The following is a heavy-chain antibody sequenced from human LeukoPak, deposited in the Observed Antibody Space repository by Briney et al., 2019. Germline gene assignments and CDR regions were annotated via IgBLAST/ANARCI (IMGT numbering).Heavy chain of an antibody. Sequence: GGSLRLSCVASGFKFTDYAIHWVRQVPGRGLEWVAVVWFDGSYELYADSVKGRFTTSRDDSRSTVNLQMESLRAEDTALYYCARDLGGRGIPVYYFDYWGQGTQVTVSS. D-gene: IGHD4-23*01. CDR3: ARDLGGRGIPVYYFDY. J-gene: IGHJ4*02. CDR2: VWFDGSYE. V-gene: IGHV3-33*08. CDR1: GFKFTDYA.